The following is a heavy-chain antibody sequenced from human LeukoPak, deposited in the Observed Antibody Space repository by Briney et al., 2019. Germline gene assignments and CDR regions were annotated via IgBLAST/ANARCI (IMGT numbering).Heavy chain of an antibody. Sequence: ASVKVSCKASGYTFTSYGISWVRQAPGQGLEWMGWISAYNGNTNYAQKLQGRVTMTTDTSTSTAYMELRSLRSDDTAVYYCARGMPVLRYFDWLLEYNWFDPWDQGTLVTVSS. D-gene: IGHD3-9*01. CDR3: ARGMPVLRYFDWLLEYNWFDP. V-gene: IGHV1-18*04. J-gene: IGHJ5*02. CDR1: GYTFTSYG. CDR2: ISAYNGNT.